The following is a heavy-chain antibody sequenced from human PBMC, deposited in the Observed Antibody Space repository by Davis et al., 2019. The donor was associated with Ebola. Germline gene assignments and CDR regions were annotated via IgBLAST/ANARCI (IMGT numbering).Heavy chain of an antibody. V-gene: IGHV3-23*01. Sequence: GGSLRLSCSASGFIFSTYVMSWVRQAPGKGLEWVSTYGTSADTYYADSVKGRFTISRDNSKNTLYLQMNSLRAEDTAVYYCAKDRAKQSSIAALPDYWGQGTLVTVSS. CDR3: AKDRAKQSSIAALPDY. J-gene: IGHJ4*02. CDR2: GTSADT. CDR1: GFIFSTYV. D-gene: IGHD6-6*01.